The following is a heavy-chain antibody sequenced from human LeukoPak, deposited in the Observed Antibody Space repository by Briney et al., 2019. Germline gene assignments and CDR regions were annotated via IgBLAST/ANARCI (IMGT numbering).Heavy chain of an antibody. CDR2: ISGSGGST. D-gene: IGHD3-9*01. Sequence: GGSLRLSCGASGLTVSSYAMSWVRQAPGKGLEWVSAISGSGGSTYYADSVKGRFTISRDNSKNTLYLQMNSLRAEDTAVYYCAKGHTDYDILTGYYSHEYFQHWGQGTLVTVSS. J-gene: IGHJ1*01. CDR3: AKGHTDYDILTGYYSHEYFQH. V-gene: IGHV3-23*01. CDR1: GLTVSSYA.